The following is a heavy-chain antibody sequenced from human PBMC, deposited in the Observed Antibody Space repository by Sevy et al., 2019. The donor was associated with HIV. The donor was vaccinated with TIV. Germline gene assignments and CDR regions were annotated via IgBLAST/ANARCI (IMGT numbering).Heavy chain of an antibody. J-gene: IGHJ4*02. Sequence: GSLRLSCAASGFSVSGYGMHWVRQAPGKGLEWVAVIWYVGSNKEYADSVKGRFTIYRDNSKNTLYLQRNSLGAEDTDVYYCARESIAVAGIGYYFKYWGQGALVTVSS. D-gene: IGHD6-19*01. CDR1: GFSVSGYG. V-gene: IGHV3-33*01. CDR2: IWYVGSNK. CDR3: ARESIAVAGIGYYFKY.